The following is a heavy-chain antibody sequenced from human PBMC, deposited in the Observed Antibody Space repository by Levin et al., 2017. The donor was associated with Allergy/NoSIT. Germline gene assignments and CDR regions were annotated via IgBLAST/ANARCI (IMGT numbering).Heavy chain of an antibody. J-gene: IGHJ4*02. Sequence: SQTLSLTCTVSGGSISSGGYYWSWIRQHPGKGLEWIGYIFHSGTTQYNPSLKSRLTISVDTSKNQFSLKLSSVTAADTAVYYCARVYSGYDYLDYWGQGTLVTVSS. CDR1: GGSISSGGYY. CDR2: IFHSGTT. CDR3: ARVYSGYDYLDY. D-gene: IGHD5-12*01. V-gene: IGHV4-31*03.